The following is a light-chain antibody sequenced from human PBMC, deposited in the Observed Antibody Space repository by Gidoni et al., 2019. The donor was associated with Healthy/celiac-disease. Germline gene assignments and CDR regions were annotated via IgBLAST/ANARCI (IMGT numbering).Light chain of an antibody. CDR3: RQHNSYPLT. V-gene: IGKV1-9*01. Sequence: SQLNKSPSSLTASVVDRVTITCRASQGISSYVAWYQQKQGKAPNLLIYAASSVQSGVPSRFSSSGAGTDFTLTIISLQPDDFSTTYCRQHNSYPLTFAPGTKVDIK. CDR1: QGISSY. CDR2: AAS. J-gene: IGKJ3*01.